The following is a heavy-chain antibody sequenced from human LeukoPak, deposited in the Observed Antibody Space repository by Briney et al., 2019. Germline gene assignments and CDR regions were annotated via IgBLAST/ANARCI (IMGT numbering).Heavy chain of an antibody. CDR2: IYTSGDT. CDR1: GFIVSTKY. Sequence: GGSLGLSCGASGFIVSTKYMSWVRQAPGKGLEGVSVIYTSGDTFYGASGKGRFIISRDDSKNTLYLQMNSLRVDDTAVYYCVRDLDRSVPSDYWGQGTLVTVSS. D-gene: IGHD3/OR15-3a*01. V-gene: IGHV3-66*01. J-gene: IGHJ4*02. CDR3: VRDLDRSVPSDY.